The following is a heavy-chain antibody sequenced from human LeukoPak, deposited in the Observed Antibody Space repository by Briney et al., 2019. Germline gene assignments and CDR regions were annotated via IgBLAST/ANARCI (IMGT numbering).Heavy chain of an antibody. D-gene: IGHD3-3*01. CDR1: GGSISSRSYS. V-gene: IGHV4-61*02. CDR3: ARSRPPRRTTIFGDGAFDI. CDR2: IYTTGTT. J-gene: IGHJ3*02. Sequence: SETLSLTCTVYGGSISSRSYSWSWIRQPAGKGLEWIARIYTTGTTNYNPSLKSPITITADTTKNQFSLKLSSVTAADTAVYYCARSRPPRRTTIFGDGAFDIWGQGTKVTVSS.